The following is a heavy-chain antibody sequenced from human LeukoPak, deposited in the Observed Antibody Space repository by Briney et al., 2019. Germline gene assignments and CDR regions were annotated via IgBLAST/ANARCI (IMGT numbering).Heavy chain of an antibody. CDR3: GRGGYYSGGIFYYYFDY. CDR2: IYPGDSDT. CDR1: GYSFTSYW. D-gene: IGHD2-15*01. Sequence: GESLKISFKGSGYSFTSYWIGWVRQMPGKGLEWMGIIYPGDSDTRYSPSFQGQVTISADKSISTAYLQWSSLKASDTAMYYCGRGGYYSGGIFYYYFDYWGQGTLVTVSS. J-gene: IGHJ4*02. V-gene: IGHV5-51*01.